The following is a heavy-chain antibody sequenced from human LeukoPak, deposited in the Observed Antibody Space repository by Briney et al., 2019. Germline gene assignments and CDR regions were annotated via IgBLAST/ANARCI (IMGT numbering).Heavy chain of an antibody. CDR2: MNLDGREK. Sequence: TGGSLRLSCAASGFSFSSYWLSWVRQAPGKGLEWVANMNLDGREKYYEDSVRGRFTISRDNAKNSLYLQMNSPRAEDTAVYYCGRSGGDYWGQGTLVTVSS. J-gene: IGHJ4*02. CDR3: GRSGGDY. V-gene: IGHV3-7*01. CDR1: GFSFSSYW. D-gene: IGHD6-19*01.